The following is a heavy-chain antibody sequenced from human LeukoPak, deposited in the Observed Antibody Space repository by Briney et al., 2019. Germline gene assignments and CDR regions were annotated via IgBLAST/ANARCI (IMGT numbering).Heavy chain of an antibody. V-gene: IGHV1-8*01. CDR1: GYIFTSYD. CDR2: MNPNSGAT. D-gene: IGHD1-26*01. Sequence: ASVKVSCTASGYIFTSYDINWVRQATGQGLEWLGWMNPNSGATGYAQKFQGRVTMTRDTSISTAYMELSSLRFENTAVYYCARNIRETGTFEYWGQGTPVTVSS. J-gene: IGHJ4*02. CDR3: ARNIRETGTFEY.